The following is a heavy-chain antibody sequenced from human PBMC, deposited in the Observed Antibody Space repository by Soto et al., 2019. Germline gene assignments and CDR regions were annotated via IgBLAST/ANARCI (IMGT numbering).Heavy chain of an antibody. Sequence: EVQLVESGGVLVQPGGSLRLSCAASGFTFSTNWMHWVRQAPGKGLVWVSRINRDGSSTNYADSVMGRFTISRDNAENTLFLQMNSLTADDTAVYYCSRGPTGWYGFDYWGQGTLVTVSS. CDR3: SRGPTGWYGFDY. CDR2: INRDGSST. V-gene: IGHV3-74*01. CDR1: GFTFSTNW. J-gene: IGHJ4*02. D-gene: IGHD6-19*01.